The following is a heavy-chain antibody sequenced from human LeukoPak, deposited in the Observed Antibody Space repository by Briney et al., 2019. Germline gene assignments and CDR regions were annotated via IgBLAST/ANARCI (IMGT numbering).Heavy chain of an antibody. CDR1: GGSISSYY. D-gene: IGHD2-15*01. J-gene: IGHJ2*01. CDR2: IYYSGST. V-gene: IGHV4-59*12. Sequence: SETLSLTRTVSGGSISSYYWSWIRQPPGKGLEWIGYIYYSGSTNYNPSLKSRVTISVDTSKNQFSLKLSSVTAADTAVYYCARERRYCSGGSCFYWYFDLWGRGTLVTVSS. CDR3: ARERRYCSGGSCFYWYFDL.